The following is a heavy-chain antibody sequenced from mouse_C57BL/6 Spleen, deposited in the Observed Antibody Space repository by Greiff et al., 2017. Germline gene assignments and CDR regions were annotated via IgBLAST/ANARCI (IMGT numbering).Heavy chain of an antibody. CDR2: INPYNGDT. J-gene: IGHJ2*01. CDR3: ASSGRLRGAYYFDY. D-gene: IGHD2-4*01. V-gene: IGHV1-20*01. CDR1: GYSFTGYF. Sequence: VQLQQSGPELVKPGDSVKISCKASGYSFTGYFMNWVMQSHGKSLEWIGRINPYNGDTFYNQKFKGKATLTVDKSSSTAHMELRSLTSEDSAVYYCASSGRLRGAYYFDYWGQGTTLTVSS.